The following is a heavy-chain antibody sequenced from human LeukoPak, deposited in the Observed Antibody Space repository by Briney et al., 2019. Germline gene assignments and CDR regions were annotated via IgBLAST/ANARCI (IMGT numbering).Heavy chain of an antibody. J-gene: IGHJ4*02. CDR2: SSAYNGNT. D-gene: IGHD3-10*01. V-gene: IGHV1-18*01. CDR1: GYTFTSYG. Sequence: GASVKVSCKASGYTFTSYGISWVRHAPGQGLEWVGWSSAYNGNTTYAQKLQGRVTMTSNTSISTAYMELSSLRSEDTAVYYCARDSFGESNWGQATLVTVSS. CDR3: ARDSFGESN.